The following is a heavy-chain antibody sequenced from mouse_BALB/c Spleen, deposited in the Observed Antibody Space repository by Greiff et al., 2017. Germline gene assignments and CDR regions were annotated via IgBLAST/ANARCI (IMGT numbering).Heavy chain of an antibody. J-gene: IGHJ3*01. Sequence: VQLQQSGAELVKPGASVKLSCPASGFHIQDTYMHWVKQRPEQGLEWIGRIDPANGNTKYDPKFQGKATITADTSSTTAYLQLSSLTSEDTAVYYCARDGKYGAWFAYRGQGALDTVSA. CDR1: GFHIQDTY. V-gene: IGHV14-3*02. D-gene: IGHD2-1*01. CDR2: IDPANGNT. CDR3: ARDGKYGAWFAY.